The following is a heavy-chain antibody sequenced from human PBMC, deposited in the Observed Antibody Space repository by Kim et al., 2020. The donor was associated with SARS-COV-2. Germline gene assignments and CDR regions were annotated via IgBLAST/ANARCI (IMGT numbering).Heavy chain of an antibody. D-gene: IGHD3-9*01. CDR2: IRSKAYGGTT. CDR1: GFTFGDYA. J-gene: IGHJ6*02. CDR3: TNHVLRYFDWLLQSDYYWDGMDV. V-gene: IGHV3-49*03. Sequence: GGSLRPSCTASGFTFGDYAMSWFRQAPGKGLEWVGFIRSKAYGGTTEYAASVKGRFTISRDDSKSIAYLQMNSLKTEDTAVYYCTNHVLRYFDWLLQSDYYWDGMDVWGQGTTVTVS.